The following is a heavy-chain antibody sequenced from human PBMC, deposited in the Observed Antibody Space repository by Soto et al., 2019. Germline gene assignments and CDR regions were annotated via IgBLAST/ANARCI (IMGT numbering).Heavy chain of an antibody. V-gene: IGHV1-8*01. CDR1: GYTFTSYD. J-gene: IGHJ6*03. CDR3: ARGVRGXAXXXAYYYYYMDV. Sequence: ASVKVSCKASGYTFTSYDINWVRQATGQGLEWMGWMNPNSGNTGYAQKFQGRVTMTRNTSISTAYMELSSLRSEDTAVYYCARGVRGXAXXXAYYYYYMDVWGKGTTVTVSS. CDR2: MNPNSGNT. D-gene: IGHD3-10*01.